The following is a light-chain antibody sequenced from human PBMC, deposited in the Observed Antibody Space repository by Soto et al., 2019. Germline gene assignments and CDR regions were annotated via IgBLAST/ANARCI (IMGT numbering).Light chain of an antibody. J-gene: IGKJ4*01. V-gene: IGKV3-15*01. Sequence: EFVLTQSPGTLSLSPGERATLSCRASQSVSTKLAWYKQKPGQAPRLLIYGASTRATGIPARFSGSGSGTEFTLTISSLQSEDFAVYYCQHYNNWPLTFGGGTKVDIK. CDR3: QHYNNWPLT. CDR1: QSVSTK. CDR2: GAS.